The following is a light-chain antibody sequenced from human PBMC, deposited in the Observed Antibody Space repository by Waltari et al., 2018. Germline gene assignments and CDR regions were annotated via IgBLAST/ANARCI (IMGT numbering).Light chain of an antibody. J-gene: IGKJ4*01. CDR1: QSVSGSF. CDR3: QQYGRSPLT. CDR2: GAS. Sequence: EIVLTQSPGTLSLSPAERATLSCRASQSVSGSFLAWYQRKPGQAPRLLIYGASSGATGIPDRFSGSGSGTDFTLTISRLEPEDLAVYYCQQYGRSPLTFGGGTKVQIK. V-gene: IGKV3-20*01.